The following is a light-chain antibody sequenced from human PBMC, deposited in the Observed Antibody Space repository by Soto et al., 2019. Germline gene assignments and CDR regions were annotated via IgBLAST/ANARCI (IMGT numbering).Light chain of an antibody. CDR2: GNS. V-gene: IGLV1-40*01. CDR3: QSYDSSLSAWV. J-gene: IGLJ3*02. Sequence: QSVLTQPPSVSGAPGQRVTISCTGSSSNIGAGYDVHWYQQLPGTAPKLLIYGNSNRPSGVPDRFSGSKSGTSASLAITGLQAGDEADYCCQSYDSSLSAWVFGGGTQLTVL. CDR1: SSNIGAGYD.